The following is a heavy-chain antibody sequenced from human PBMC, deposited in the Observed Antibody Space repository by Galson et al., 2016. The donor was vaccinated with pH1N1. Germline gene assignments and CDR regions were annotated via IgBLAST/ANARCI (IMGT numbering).Heavy chain of an antibody. CDR2: IYPADSDT. CDR3: ARQGGYNSGRGDFGAFDI. CDR1: GGTFSSYA. Sequence: KVSCQASGGTFSSYAISWVRQAPGQGLECMGLIYPADSDTRYSPSIQGQVTLSADKSMTTAYLQWSSLKASDTAMYYCARQGGYNSGRGDFGAFDIWGQGTMVTVSS. D-gene: IGHD6-19*01. V-gene: IGHV5-51*01. J-gene: IGHJ3*02.